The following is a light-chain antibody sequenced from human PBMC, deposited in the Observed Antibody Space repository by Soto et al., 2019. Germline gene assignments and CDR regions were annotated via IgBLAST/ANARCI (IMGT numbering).Light chain of an antibody. J-gene: IGKJ2*01. CDR2: GAS. CDR1: QSVSSSY. V-gene: IGKV3-20*01. CDR3: QQYGSSRTMYT. Sequence: EIVLTQSPGTLSLSPGERATLSCRASQSVSSSYLAWYQQKPGQAPRLLIYGASSRATGIPDRFSGSGSGTDFTLNISRLEPEDGAVYYCQQYGSSRTMYTFGQGNK.